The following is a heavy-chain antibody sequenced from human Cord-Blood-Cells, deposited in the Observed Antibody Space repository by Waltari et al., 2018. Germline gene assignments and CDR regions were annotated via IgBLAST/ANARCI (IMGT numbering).Heavy chain of an antibody. CDR2: IYHSGST. D-gene: IGHD2-2*01. CDR1: GYSISSGYY. V-gene: IGHV4-38-2*02. J-gene: IGHJ5*02. Sequence: QVQLQESGPGLVKPSETLSLTCTVSGYSISSGYYWGWIRQPPGKGLEWIGSIYHSGSTYYTPSLNRRVTISVDTSKNQFSLKLSSVTAADTAVYYCARDLVGGYCSSTSCSEGPWGQGTLVTVSS. CDR3: ARDLVGGYCSSTSCSEGP.